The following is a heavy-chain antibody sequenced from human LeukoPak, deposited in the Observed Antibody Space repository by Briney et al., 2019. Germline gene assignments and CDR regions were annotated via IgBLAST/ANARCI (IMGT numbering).Heavy chain of an antibody. CDR3: ARGRFGWPIWA. J-gene: IGHJ4*02. Sequence: GGSLRLSSAASGFTFSSYWMHWVRQAPGKGLVWVSRINSDGSSTSYADSVKGRFTISRDNAKNTLYLQVNSLRAEDTAVYYCARGRFGWPIWAWGQGTLVTVSS. CDR1: GFTFSSYW. V-gene: IGHV3-74*01. D-gene: IGHD3-10*01. CDR2: INSDGSST.